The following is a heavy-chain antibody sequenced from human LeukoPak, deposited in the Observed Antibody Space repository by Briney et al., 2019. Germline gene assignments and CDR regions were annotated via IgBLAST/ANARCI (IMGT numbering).Heavy chain of an antibody. Sequence: PGGSLRLSCAASGFTFSSYGMNWVRRAPGKGLEWVSSISSSSSYIYYADSVKGRFTISRDNAKNSLYLQMNSLRAEDTAVYYCARDLGTTVTTYLDYWGQGTLVTVSS. CDR3: ARDLGTTVTTYLDY. D-gene: IGHD4-17*01. CDR1: GFTFSSYG. J-gene: IGHJ4*02. CDR2: ISSSSSYI. V-gene: IGHV3-21*01.